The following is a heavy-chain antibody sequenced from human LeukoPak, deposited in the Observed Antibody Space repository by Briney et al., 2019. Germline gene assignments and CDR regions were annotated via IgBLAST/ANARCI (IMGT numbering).Heavy chain of an antibody. CDR3: ARRGGSSSRRSPIDY. V-gene: IGHV3-7*01. J-gene: IGHJ4*02. D-gene: IGHD6-6*01. Sequence: GGSLRLPCTASGFTFSDYWMTWVRQAPGKGPEWVANIKQDGSQRYYVDSVRGRFTISRDNAKNSLQMNGLRAEDTAVYYCARRGGSSSRRSPIDYWGQGTLVTVSS. CDR2: IKQDGSQR. CDR1: GFTFSDYW.